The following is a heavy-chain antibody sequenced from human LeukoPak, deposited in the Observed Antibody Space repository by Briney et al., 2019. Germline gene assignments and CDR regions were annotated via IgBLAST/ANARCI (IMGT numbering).Heavy chain of an antibody. CDR2: IKQDGSEK. CDR1: GDSLSRTNYY. CDR3: AREGYGPLDF. Sequence: ETLSLTCTVSGDSLSRTNYYWGWIRQPPGKGLEWVANIKQDGSEKYYVDSVEGRFTISRDNAKNSLYLQMNSLRAEDTAVYYCAREGYGPLDFWGQGTLVTVSS. V-gene: IGHV3-7*01. J-gene: IGHJ4*02. D-gene: IGHD4-17*01.